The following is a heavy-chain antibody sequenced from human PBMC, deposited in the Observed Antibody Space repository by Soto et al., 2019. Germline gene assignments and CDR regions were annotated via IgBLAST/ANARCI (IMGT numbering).Heavy chain of an antibody. CDR2: IIPIFGTA. V-gene: IGHV1-69*13. D-gene: IGHD3-22*01. CDR3: ARDPRDSSGLGIYKFDY. CDR1: GGTFSSYA. Sequence: GASVKVSCKASGGTFSSYAISWVRQAPGQGLEWMGGIIPIFGTANYAQKFQGRVTITADESTSTAYMELSSLRSEDTAVYYCARDPRDSSGLGIYKFDYWGQGTLVTVSS. J-gene: IGHJ4*02.